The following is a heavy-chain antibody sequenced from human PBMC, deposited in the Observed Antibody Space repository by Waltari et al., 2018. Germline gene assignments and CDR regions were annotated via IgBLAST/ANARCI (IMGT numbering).Heavy chain of an antibody. CDR1: GGSFSSGSYY. CDR2: IYSSGST. V-gene: IGHV4-61*02. J-gene: IGHJ1*01. CDR3: ARANSSTEYFQH. Sequence: QVQLQESGPGLVKPSQTLSLTCTVSGGSFSSGSYYWSWLRQPAGKGLEWIGRIYSSGSTNYNPSLKSRVTISVDTSKNQFSLKLSSVTAADTAVYYCARANSSTEYFQHWGQGTLVTVSS. D-gene: IGHD6-13*01.